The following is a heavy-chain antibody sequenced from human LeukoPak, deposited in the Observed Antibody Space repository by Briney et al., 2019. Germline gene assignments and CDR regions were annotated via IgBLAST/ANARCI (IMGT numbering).Heavy chain of an antibody. CDR2: ISAYNGNT. CDR3: ATNPAYDILTGYYPNYFDY. J-gene: IGHJ4*02. CDR1: GYTFTSYG. Sequence: ASVKVSCKASGYTFTSYGISWVRQAPGQGLEWMGWISAYNGNTNYAQKLQGRVTMTTDTSTGTAYMELRSLRSDDTAVYYCATNPAYDILTGYYPNYFDYWGQGTLVTVSS. D-gene: IGHD3-9*01. V-gene: IGHV1-18*01.